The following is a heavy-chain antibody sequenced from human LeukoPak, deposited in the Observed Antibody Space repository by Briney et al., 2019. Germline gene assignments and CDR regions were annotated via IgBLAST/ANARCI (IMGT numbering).Heavy chain of an antibody. Sequence: ASVKVSCKASGYTFRDYFLHWVRQAPGQGLEWMGWINPNSGGTNYAQKFQGRVTMTRDTSISTAYMELSRLRSDDTAVYYCARGGEDYGDYSFDYWGQGTLVTVSS. J-gene: IGHJ4*02. CDR1: GYTFRDYF. D-gene: IGHD4-17*01. CDR2: INPNSGGT. CDR3: ARGGEDYGDYSFDY. V-gene: IGHV1-2*02.